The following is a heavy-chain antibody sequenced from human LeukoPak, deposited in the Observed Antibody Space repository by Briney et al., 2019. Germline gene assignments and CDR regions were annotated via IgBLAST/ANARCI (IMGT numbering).Heavy chain of an antibody. V-gene: IGHV1-18*01. CDR2: ISAYNGNT. CDR1: GCTFTSYG. J-gene: IGHJ6*03. CDR3: ARDSPYYYYMDV. Sequence: ASVKVSCKASGCTFTSYGISWVRQAPGQGLEWMGWISAYNGNTNYAQKLQGRVTMTTDTSTSTAYMELRSLRSDDTAVYYCARDSPYYYYMDVWGKGTTVTVSS.